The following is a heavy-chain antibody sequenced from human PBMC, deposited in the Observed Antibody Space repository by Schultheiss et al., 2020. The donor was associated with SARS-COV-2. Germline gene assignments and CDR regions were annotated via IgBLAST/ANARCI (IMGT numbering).Heavy chain of an antibody. CDR1: GGSISSYY. D-gene: IGHD3-3*01. CDR2: IYYSGST. Sequence: SETLSLTCTVSGGSISSYYWSWIRQPPGKGLEWIGYIYYSGSTNYNPSLKSRVTISVDMSKNQLSLKLNSVTAADTAVYYCARDRGRLDFWTRGGMDVWGQGTTVTVSS. J-gene: IGHJ6*02. CDR3: ARDRGRLDFWTRGGMDV. V-gene: IGHV4-59*01.